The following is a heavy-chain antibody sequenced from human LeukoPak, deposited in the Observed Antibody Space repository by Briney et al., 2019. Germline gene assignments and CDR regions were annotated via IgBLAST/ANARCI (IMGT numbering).Heavy chain of an antibody. CDR1: GGSISSGSYY. CDR3: ARDSSVLRYFDWLPRDGMDV. CDR2: IYTSGST. D-gene: IGHD3-9*01. J-gene: IGHJ6*02. Sequence: SETLTLTCTASGGSISSGSYYWSWNPQPAGQGLEWIGSIYTSGSTNYNPSLKSRATISVDTSKSQFSLKLSSVTAADTAVYYCARDSSVLRYFDWLPRDGMDVWGQGTTVTVSS. V-gene: IGHV4-61*02.